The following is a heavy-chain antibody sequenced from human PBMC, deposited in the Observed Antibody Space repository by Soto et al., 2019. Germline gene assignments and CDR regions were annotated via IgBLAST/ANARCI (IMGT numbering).Heavy chain of an antibody. CDR3: TGAESPDTAYFSLH. V-gene: IGHV3-49*04. Sequence: LRLSCTGSGFPFDDFAINGVGQAPGKGLEWLRLIRKQSYQETQDYAAAVKATFNISRATSNGLAYLQMSSLKIEDSGVYDCTGAESPDTAYFSLHWVQG. D-gene: IGHD2-8*01. J-gene: IGHJ4*02. CDR1: GFPFDDFA. CDR2: IRKQSYQETQ.